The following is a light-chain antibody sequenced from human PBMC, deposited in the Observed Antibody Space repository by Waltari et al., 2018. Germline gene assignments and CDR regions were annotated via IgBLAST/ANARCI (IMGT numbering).Light chain of an antibody. J-gene: IGKJ4*01. CDR1: QSLSTS. CDR2: AAS. CDR3: QQSYRAPQT. V-gene: IGKV1-39*01. Sequence: DIQVTQSPSSLSASVGDRVTITCRTSQSLSTSLNWYQQKPGKPPKLLLIAASALQSGVSSRCSGSGSQTDFTLTIRNLQPEDFATYYCQQSYRAPQTFGGGTKVDMK.